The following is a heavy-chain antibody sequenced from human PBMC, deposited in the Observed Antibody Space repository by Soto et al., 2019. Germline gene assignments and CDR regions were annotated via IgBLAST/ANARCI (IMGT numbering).Heavy chain of an antibody. J-gene: IGHJ6*03. D-gene: IGHD3-9*01. Sequence: QVQLVQSGAEVKKPGSSVKVSCKASGGTFSRYTISWVRQAPGQGLEWMGRIIPILGIANYAQKFQGRVTITANKSTSTSYMELSSLRSEYTALYYCARKGYDILTGADYYYMDGGGKGTTVTVSS. CDR1: GGTFSRYT. CDR3: ARKGYDILTGADYYYMDG. CDR2: IIPILGIA. V-gene: IGHV1-69*02.